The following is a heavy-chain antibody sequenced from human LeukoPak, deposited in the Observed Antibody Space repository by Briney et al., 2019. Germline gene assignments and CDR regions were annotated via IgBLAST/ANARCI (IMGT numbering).Heavy chain of an antibody. CDR1: GGSISSYY. D-gene: IGHD3-22*01. V-gene: IGHV4-59*01. Sequence: SETLSLTCTVSGGSISSYYWTWIRQPSGQGLECIGYISYSGSTNYSSSLKSRVTISVDTSKNQFSLKLSSVTAADTAVYYCARRNYYDSSGYYNAFDIWGQGTMVTASS. J-gene: IGHJ3*02. CDR2: ISYSGST. CDR3: ARRNYYDSSGYYNAFDI.